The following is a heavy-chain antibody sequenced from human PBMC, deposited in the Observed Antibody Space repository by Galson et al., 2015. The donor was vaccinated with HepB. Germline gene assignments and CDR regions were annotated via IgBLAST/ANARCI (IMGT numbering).Heavy chain of an antibody. CDR1: GFTFSSYG. Sequence: SLRLSCAASGFTFSSYGMHWVRQAPGKGLEWVTYITYDGSDQNYARSVKGRFTISRGNSKSMLYLQMDSLRAEDTAVYHCAKREARNSGPFDLWGQGALVTVSS. CDR2: ITYDGSDQ. J-gene: IGHJ4*02. V-gene: IGHV3-30*18. D-gene: IGHD6-19*01. CDR3: AKREARNSGPFDL.